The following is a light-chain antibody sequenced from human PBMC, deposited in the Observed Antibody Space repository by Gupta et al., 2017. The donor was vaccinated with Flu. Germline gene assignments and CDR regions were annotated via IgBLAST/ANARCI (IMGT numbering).Light chain of an antibody. J-gene: IGKJ3*01. V-gene: IGKV1-39*01. CDR1: HGINGY. CDR3: QQNDSTPLLT. CDR2: PAS. Sequence: EIQMTPSPSSLSASVVDRVTITCRESHGINGYLTWYQHEPGKAPQVLIYPASTCQRAVTSRFSGSGNGIAFTLTISRRQEEDVETYYCQQNDSTPLLTFGHGTKVDI.